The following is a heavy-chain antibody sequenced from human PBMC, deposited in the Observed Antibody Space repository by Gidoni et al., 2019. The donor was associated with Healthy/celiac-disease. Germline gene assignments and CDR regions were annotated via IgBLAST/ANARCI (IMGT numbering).Heavy chain of an antibody. V-gene: IGHV4-59*01. CDR2: IYYSGST. Sequence: QVQLQESGPGLVKPSETLSLTCTVSGGSISSYYWSWIRQPPGKGLEWIGYIYYSGSTNYNPSLKSRVTISVDTSKNQFSLKLSSVTAADTAVYYCARGEIGHFDYWGQGTLVTVSS. CDR3: ARGEIGHFDY. D-gene: IGHD1-26*01. CDR1: GGSISSYY. J-gene: IGHJ4*02.